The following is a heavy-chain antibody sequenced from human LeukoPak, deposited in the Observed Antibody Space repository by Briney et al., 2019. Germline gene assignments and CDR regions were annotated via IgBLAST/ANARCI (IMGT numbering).Heavy chain of an antibody. CDR2: ISWNSGSI. Sequence: GGSLRLSCAASGFTFDDYAMHWVRQAPGKGLEWVSGISWNSGSIGYADSVKGRFTISRDNAKNSLYLQMNSLRDEDTAVYYCARDPDYEDPLDYWGQGTLVTVSS. J-gene: IGHJ4*02. CDR1: GFTFDDYA. CDR3: ARDPDYEDPLDY. D-gene: IGHD4-17*01. V-gene: IGHV3-9*01.